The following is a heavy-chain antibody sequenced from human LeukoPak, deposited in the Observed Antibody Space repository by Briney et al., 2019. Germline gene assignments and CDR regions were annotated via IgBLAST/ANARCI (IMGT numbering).Heavy chain of an antibody. Sequence: ASVKVSCKASGYTFTSYGISWVRQAPGQGLEWMGWISAYNGNTNYAQKLQGRVTMTTDTSTSTAYMELRSLRSDDTAVYYCARGRGYYYDSSGYYYRGDWFDPWGQGTLVTVSS. D-gene: IGHD3-22*01. V-gene: IGHV1-18*01. CDR2: ISAYNGNT. CDR3: ARGRGYYYDSSGYYYRGDWFDP. J-gene: IGHJ5*02. CDR1: GYTFTSYG.